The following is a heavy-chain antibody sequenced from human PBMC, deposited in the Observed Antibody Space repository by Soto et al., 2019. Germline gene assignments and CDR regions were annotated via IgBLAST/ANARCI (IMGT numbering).Heavy chain of an antibody. CDR2: INAGNGNT. CDR3: ARALSDKITSPYRRQRDSSSSPPDY. D-gene: IGHD6-6*01. V-gene: IGHV1-3*01. J-gene: IGHJ4*02. CDR1: GYTFTSYA. Sequence: GASVKVSCKASGYTFTSYAMHWVRQAPGQRLEWMGWINAGNGNTKYSQKFQGRVTITRDTSASTAYMELSSLKSEDTAVYYCARALSDKITSPYRRQRDSSSSPPDYWGQGTLVTVSS.